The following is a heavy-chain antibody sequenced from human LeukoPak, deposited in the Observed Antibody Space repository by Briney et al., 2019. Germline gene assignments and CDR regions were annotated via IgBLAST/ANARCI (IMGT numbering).Heavy chain of an antibody. V-gene: IGHV3-23*01. CDR1: GFSFSSYV. CDR3: AKDPLIRYCYDSSSYPDAFDI. Sequence: GGALRLSCVPSGFSFSSYVMSWVRPAPGRGVGWVSAICGGGGSTCYAGSVKCRFTTSRDNSKITIYPQMNSLRAEDTAVYYCAKDPLIRYCYDSSSYPDAFDIWGQGTMVTVSS. CDR2: ICGGGGST. D-gene: IGHD3-22*01. J-gene: IGHJ3*02.